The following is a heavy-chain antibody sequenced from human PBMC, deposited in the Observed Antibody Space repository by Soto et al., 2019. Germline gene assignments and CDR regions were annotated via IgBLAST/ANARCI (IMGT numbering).Heavy chain of an antibody. CDR2: ISDSGGST. Sequence: GGSLRLSCAASGFTFSNYAMNWVRQAPGKGLEWVSGISDSGGSTYYADSVKGRFTISRDNSKNTLYLQMNSLRAEDTAVYYCAKDPAYSRPTVFDYWGQGSLVTVSS. CDR3: AKDPAYSRPTVFDY. CDR1: GFTFSNYA. J-gene: IGHJ4*02. V-gene: IGHV3-23*01. D-gene: IGHD6-13*01.